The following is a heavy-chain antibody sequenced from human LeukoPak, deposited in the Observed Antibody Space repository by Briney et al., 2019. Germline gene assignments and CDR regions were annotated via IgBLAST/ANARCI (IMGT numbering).Heavy chain of an antibody. J-gene: IGHJ5*02. Sequence: SVKVSCKASGDNSRGHAISWGRQAPGQGLEWMGGIIPLFGTTNYAQKFRGRVTITADESTNTAYMDLSSLGSEDTAVYYCARPAASNLYGEDWLDPWGQGTLVTVSS. CDR3: ARPAASNLYGEDWLDP. CDR2: IIPLFGTT. D-gene: IGHD4-17*01. CDR1: GDNSRGHA. V-gene: IGHV1-69*13.